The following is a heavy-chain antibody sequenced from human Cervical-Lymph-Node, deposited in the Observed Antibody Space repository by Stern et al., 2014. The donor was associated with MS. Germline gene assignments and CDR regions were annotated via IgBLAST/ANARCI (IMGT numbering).Heavy chain of an antibody. CDR1: GYHFPSYW. J-gene: IGHJ4*01. Sequence: EVQLVESGAEVKKPGESLRISCKGSGYHFPSYWIAWVRQMPGKGLEWMGIIYIGDSETKYSPSFQGQVTISADKSISTAYLQWNSLKASDTAMYYCARDKVDCSGGSCHPPFFDYWGQELWSPSPQ. V-gene: IGHV5-51*01. CDR3: ARDKVDCSGGSCHPPFFDY. D-gene: IGHD2-15*01. CDR2: IYIGDSET.